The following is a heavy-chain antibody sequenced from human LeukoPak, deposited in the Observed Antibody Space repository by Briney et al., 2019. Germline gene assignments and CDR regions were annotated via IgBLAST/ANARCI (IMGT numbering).Heavy chain of an antibody. D-gene: IGHD6-19*01. V-gene: IGHV3-23*01. Sequence: GGSLRLSCAASGFTLRNYAVSWVRQAPGKGLEWVSSISGTGGSTYYADSVKGRFTISRDNSKNTLYLQMNSLRAEDTAVYYCTAGYSSGWYSEVGYWGQGTLVTVSS. CDR3: TAGYSSGWYSEVGY. CDR1: GFTLRNYA. CDR2: ISGTGGST. J-gene: IGHJ4*02.